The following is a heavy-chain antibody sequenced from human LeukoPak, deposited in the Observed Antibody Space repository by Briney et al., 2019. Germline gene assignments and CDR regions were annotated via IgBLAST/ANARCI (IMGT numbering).Heavy chain of an antibody. V-gene: IGHV3-48*02. D-gene: IGHD3-10*01. J-gene: IGHJ4*02. CDR2: INSRSTSI. Sequence: PGGSLRLSCAASGFTFSSYSMNWVRQAPGKGLEWVSYINSRSTSIHYADSVKGRFTISRDNDKNALYLLMNSLRDEDTAVYYCAREPPYGDLALDYWGQGTLVTVSS. CDR1: GFTFSSYS. CDR3: AREPPYGDLALDY.